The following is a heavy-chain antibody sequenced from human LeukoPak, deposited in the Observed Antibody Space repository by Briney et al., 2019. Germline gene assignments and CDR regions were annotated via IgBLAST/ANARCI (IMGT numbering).Heavy chain of an antibody. CDR3: ARGWSSIMQLVGVGYYYMDV. CDR1: GYTFTNYY. V-gene: IGHV1-46*01. CDR2: INPNVNNT. Sequence: ASVKVSCKASGYTFTNYYIHWVRQAPGQGLEWMGLINPNVNNTRYAQKFQGRLTMTRDMSTSTVYMELSSLRSEDTAVYYCARGWSSIMQLVGVGYYYMDVWGKGTTVTISS. D-gene: IGHD6-13*01. J-gene: IGHJ6*03.